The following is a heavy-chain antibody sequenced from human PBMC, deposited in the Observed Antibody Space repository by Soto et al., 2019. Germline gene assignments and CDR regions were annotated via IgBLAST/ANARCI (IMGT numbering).Heavy chain of an antibody. CDR2: MNPNSGNT. J-gene: IGHJ6*03. Sequence: ASVKVSCKASGYTFTSYDINWVRQATGQGLEWMGWMNPNSGNTGYAQKFQGRVTMTRNTSISTAYMELSSLRSEDTAVYYCAGGPVLLWFGEPAVSWYMDVWGKGTTVTVSS. CDR3: AGGPVLLWFGEPAVSWYMDV. CDR1: GYTFTSYD. D-gene: IGHD3-10*01. V-gene: IGHV1-8*01.